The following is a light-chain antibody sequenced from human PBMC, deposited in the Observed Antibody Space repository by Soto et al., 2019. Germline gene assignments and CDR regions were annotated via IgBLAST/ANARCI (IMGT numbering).Light chain of an antibody. CDR1: QGVSKY. J-gene: IGKJ3*01. CDR2: DAS. V-gene: IGKV3-11*01. Sequence: EIALTPSPATLSLSPGEIANLSCRASQGVSKYLAWYQQKPGQSPRLLIYDASNRATGIPARVSGSGSETDFTLSIRSLEPEDFAVYYCPQRSNWLFGPGTKGDI. CDR3: PQRSNWL.